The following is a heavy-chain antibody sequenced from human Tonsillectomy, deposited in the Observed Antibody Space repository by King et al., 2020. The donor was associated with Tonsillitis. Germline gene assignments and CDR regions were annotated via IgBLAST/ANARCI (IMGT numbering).Heavy chain of an antibody. J-gene: IGHJ6*02. Sequence: VQLVESGGGLIQPGGSLRLSCAASGFTVSSNYMSWVRQAPGKGLEWVSVIYSGGSTYYADSVKGRFTISRDNSKNPLYLQMNSLRAEDPAVYYYARDRGLSLYYYYGMDVWGQGTTVTVSS. V-gene: IGHV3-53*01. CDR3: ARDRGLSLYYYYGMDV. CDR2: IYSGGST. CDR1: GFTVSSNY. D-gene: IGHD3-10*01.